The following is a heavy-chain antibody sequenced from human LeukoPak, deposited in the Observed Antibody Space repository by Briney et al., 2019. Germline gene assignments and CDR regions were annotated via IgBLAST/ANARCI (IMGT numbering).Heavy chain of an antibody. V-gene: IGHV4-30-2*01. CDR3: ARGLVPRAFDI. CDR1: GGXISSGGYS. Sequence: PSETLSLTCAVSGGXISSGGYSWSWIRQPPGKGLEWIGYIYHSGSTYYNSSLKSRVTISVDRSKNQFSLKLSSVTAADTAVYYCARGLVPRAFDIWGQGTMVTVSS. CDR2: IYHSGST. J-gene: IGHJ3*02. D-gene: IGHD6-19*01.